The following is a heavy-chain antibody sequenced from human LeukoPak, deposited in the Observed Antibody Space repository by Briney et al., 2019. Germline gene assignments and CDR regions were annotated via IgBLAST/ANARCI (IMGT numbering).Heavy chain of an antibody. V-gene: IGHV1-18*01. CDR3: ARGPYGDEGFDY. CDR2: ISAFSGDT. D-gene: IGHD4-17*01. CDR1: GYSFSSCA. J-gene: IGHJ4*02. Sequence: ASVKVSCKASGYSFSSCAIIWVRQAPGQGLEWMGWISAFSGDTTYEQKLQGRVTMTTDTSTSTVYMELRSLRSDDTAVYYCARGPYGDEGFDYWGQGTLVAVSS.